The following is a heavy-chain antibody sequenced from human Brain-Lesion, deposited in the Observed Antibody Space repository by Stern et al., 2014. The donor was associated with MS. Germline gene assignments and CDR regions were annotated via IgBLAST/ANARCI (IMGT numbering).Heavy chain of an antibody. CDR3: ARDQRGITIFGVVTDYYYLGMDV. V-gene: IGHV1-2*02. CDR2: INPNTGGK. J-gene: IGHJ6*02. D-gene: IGHD3-3*01. Sequence: QVYLVHSGAEGKKPGASVKVSCKTSGYIFTGYYIHWVRPAPGQGLEWMAWINPNTGGKRYVQKFQSRVTMRRDPYISQAYVELSSLTSDDTAVYYCARDQRGITIFGVVTDYYYLGMDVWGQGTTVTVSS. CDR1: GYIFTGYY.